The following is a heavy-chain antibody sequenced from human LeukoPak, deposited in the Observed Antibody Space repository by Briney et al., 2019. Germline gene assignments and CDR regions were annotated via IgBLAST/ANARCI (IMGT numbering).Heavy chain of an antibody. Sequence: GGSLRLSCTVSGLTVSSNSMSWVRQAPGKGLEWVSFIYSDNTHYSDSVKGRFTISRDNSKNTLYLQLNSLRAEDTAVYYCARRAGAYSHPYDYWGQGTLVTVSS. CDR2: IYSDNT. D-gene: IGHD4/OR15-4a*01. V-gene: IGHV3-53*01. CDR3: ARRAGAYSHPYDY. J-gene: IGHJ4*02. CDR1: GLTVSSNS.